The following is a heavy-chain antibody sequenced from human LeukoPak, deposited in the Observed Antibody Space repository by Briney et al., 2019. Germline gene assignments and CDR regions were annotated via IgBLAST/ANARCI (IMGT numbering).Heavy chain of an antibody. J-gene: IGHJ6*02. V-gene: IGHV4-4*02. CDR3: ARVGSGWPTPPTLDYYCYYGMDV. CDR1: GGSISSSNW. CDR2: IYHSGST. Sequence: SETLSLTCAVSGGSISSSNWWSWVRQPPGKGLEWIGEIYHSGSTNYNPSLKSRVTISVDKSKNQFSLKLSSVTAADTAVYYCARVGSGWPTPPTLDYYCYYGMDVWGQGTTVTVSS. D-gene: IGHD6-19*01.